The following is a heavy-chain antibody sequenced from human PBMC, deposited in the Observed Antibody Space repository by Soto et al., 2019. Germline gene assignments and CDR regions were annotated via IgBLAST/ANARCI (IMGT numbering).Heavy chain of an antibody. D-gene: IGHD6-13*01. CDR3: ARDRESSSTGWFDP. Sequence: QVQLVESGGGVVQPGRSLRLSCAASGFTFSSYGMHWVRQAPGKGLEWVAVIWFDGSNKYYADSVKGRFTISRDNSKNTLYRQMNSLRAEDTAVYYCARDRESSSTGWFDPWGQGTLVTVSS. CDR1: GFTFSSYG. CDR2: IWFDGSNK. J-gene: IGHJ5*02. V-gene: IGHV3-33*01.